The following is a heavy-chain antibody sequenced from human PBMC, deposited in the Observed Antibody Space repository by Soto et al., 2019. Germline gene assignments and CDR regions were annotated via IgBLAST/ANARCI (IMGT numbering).Heavy chain of an antibody. Sequence: EVQLVESGGGLVQPGGSLRLSCAASGFTFSSYSMNWVRQAPGKGLEWVSYISSSSSTIYYADSVKGRFTISRDNAKNSLYLQMNSLRAEDTAVYYCARDGYSSSRAGIDYWGQGTLVTVSS. CDR2: ISSSSSTI. CDR3: ARDGYSSSRAGIDY. D-gene: IGHD6-13*01. V-gene: IGHV3-48*01. J-gene: IGHJ4*02. CDR1: GFTFSSYS.